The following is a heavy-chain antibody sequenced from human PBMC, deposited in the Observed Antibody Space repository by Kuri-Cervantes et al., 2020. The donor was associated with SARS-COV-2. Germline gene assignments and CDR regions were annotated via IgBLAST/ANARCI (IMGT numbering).Heavy chain of an antibody. Sequence: GGSLRLSCEHSGFTFSRYTMSWVRQSPGKGLEWVSSISSTSDYIYYADSVRGRFTISRDNSKSTLYLQLNSLRPEDTAVYYCARSSDTAMERELDYWGQGTLVTVSS. CDR1: GFTFSRYT. D-gene: IGHD5-18*01. J-gene: IGHJ4*02. CDR2: ISSTSDYI. V-gene: IGHV3-21*01. CDR3: ARSSDTAMERELDY.